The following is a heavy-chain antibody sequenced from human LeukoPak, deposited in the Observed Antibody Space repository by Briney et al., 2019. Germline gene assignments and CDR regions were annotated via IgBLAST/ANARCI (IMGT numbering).Heavy chain of an antibody. CDR3: ASPARSNLYYYYYYGMDV. J-gene: IGHJ6*02. CDR2: IIPILGIA. Sequence: SVKVSCKASGGTFSSYAISWVRQAPGQGLEWMGRIIPILGIANYAQKFQGRVTITADKSTSTAYMELSSLRSEDTAVYYCASPARSNLYYYYYYGMDVWGQGTTVTVSS. CDR1: GGTFSSYA. V-gene: IGHV1-69*04. D-gene: IGHD1-26*01.